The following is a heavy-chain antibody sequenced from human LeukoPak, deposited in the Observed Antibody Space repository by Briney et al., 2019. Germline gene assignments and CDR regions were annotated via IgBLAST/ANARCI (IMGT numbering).Heavy chain of an antibody. CDR1: GFTVSNDY. J-gene: IGHJ6*02. D-gene: IGHD2-2*01. Sequence: GGSLRLSCAASGFTVSNDYMTWVRQAPGKGLEWVSVLYSGGSTYYSGSVKGRFTLSRDNSNNTVYLQMNSLRADDTALYFCARMPSGLQSRGLDVWGPGPRSPSP. V-gene: IGHV3-66*01. CDR3: ARMPSGLQSRGLDV. CDR2: LYSGGST.